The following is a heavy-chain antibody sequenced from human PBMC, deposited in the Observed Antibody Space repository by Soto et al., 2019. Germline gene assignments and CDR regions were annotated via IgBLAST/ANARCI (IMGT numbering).Heavy chain of an antibody. CDR3: ALPCSGTSCYSSNWFDP. Sequence: PWQSLKIPCKGSGYSFTSLWISRVRQMPGKGLEWMGRIDPSDSYTSYSPSFQGHVTISADKSISTAYLQWSSLKASDTAMYYCALPCSGTSCYSSNWFDPWGPGTLVTVSS. CDR1: GYSFTSLW. CDR2: IDPSDSYT. D-gene: IGHD2-2*01. V-gene: IGHV5-10-1*01. J-gene: IGHJ5*02.